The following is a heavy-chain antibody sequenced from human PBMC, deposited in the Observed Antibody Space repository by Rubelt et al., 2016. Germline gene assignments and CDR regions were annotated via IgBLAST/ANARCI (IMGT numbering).Heavy chain of an antibody. V-gene: IGHV3-23*04. CDR3: LSAPLGP. Sequence: EVQLVESGGGLVQPGGSLRLSCAASGFTFSSYSMTWVRQAPGEGLEWVSFISGSGDNNYYADSVKGRFTISRGNSKNTLYLQMSSLRAEDTAVYYCLSAPLGPWGQGTLVTVSS. J-gene: IGHJ4*02. CDR2: ISGSGDNN. CDR1: GFTFSSYS.